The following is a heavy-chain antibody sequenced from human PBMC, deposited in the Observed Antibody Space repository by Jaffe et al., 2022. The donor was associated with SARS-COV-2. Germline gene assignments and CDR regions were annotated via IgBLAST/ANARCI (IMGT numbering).Heavy chain of an antibody. V-gene: IGHV3-30-3*01. CDR1: GFTFSSYA. CDR2: ISYDGSNK. J-gene: IGHJ4*02. D-gene: IGHD1-26*01. Sequence: QVQLVESGGGVVQPGRSLRLSCAASGFTFSSYAMHWVRQAPGKGLEWVAVISYDGSNKYYADSVKGRFTISRDNSKNTLYLQMNSLRAEDTAVYYCARDSGSRPLYYFDYWGQGTLVTVSS. CDR3: ARDSGSRPLYYFDY.